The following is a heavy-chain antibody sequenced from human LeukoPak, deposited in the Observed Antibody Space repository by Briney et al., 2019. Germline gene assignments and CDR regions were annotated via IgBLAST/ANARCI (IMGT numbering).Heavy chain of an antibody. J-gene: IGHJ4*02. CDR2: INHSGST. V-gene: IGHV4-34*01. D-gene: IGHD2-15*01. CDR1: GGSFSGYY. Sequence: SETLSLTCAVYGGSFSGYYWSWIRQPPGKGLEWIGEINHSGSTNYNPSLKSRVTISVDTSKNQFSLKLSSVTAADTAVHYCARGGDIVVVVAATLFDYWGQGTLVTVSS. CDR3: ARGGDIVVVVAATLFDY.